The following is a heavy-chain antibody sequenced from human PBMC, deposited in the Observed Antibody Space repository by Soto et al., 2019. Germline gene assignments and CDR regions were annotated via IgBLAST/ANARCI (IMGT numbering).Heavy chain of an antibody. V-gene: IGHV1-18*01. CDR1: GYTFTSYG. CDR3: ARDRVPGGWSLNWFDP. CDR2: ISAYNGNT. J-gene: IGHJ5*02. D-gene: IGHD6-19*01. Sequence: QVQLVQSGAEVKKPGASVKVSCKASGYTFTSYGISWLRQAPGQGREWMGWISAYNGNTNYAQKLQGRVTMTTDTSTSTAYMELRSLRSDDTAVYYCARDRVPGGWSLNWFDPWGQGTLVTVSS.